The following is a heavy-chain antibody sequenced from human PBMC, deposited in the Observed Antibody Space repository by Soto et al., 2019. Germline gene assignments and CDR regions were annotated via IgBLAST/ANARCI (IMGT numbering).Heavy chain of an antibody. D-gene: IGHD3-10*01. J-gene: IGHJ5*02. Sequence: PSETLSLTCTVSGGSVSSGSYYWSWIRQPPGKGLEWIGYIYYSGSTNYNPSLKSRVTISVDTSKNQFSLKLSSVTAADTAVYYCATLWFGESVNWFDPWGQGTLVTVSS. CDR1: GGSVSSGSYY. CDR2: IYYSGST. V-gene: IGHV4-61*01. CDR3: ATLWFGESVNWFDP.